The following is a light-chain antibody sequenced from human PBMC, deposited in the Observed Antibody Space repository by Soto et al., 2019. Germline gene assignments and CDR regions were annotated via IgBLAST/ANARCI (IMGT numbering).Light chain of an antibody. CDR2: EAS. V-gene: IGLV2-18*01. CDR3: SLYTSEDTYV. Sequence: SPLTQPPSVSGSPGQSVNISCTGTSTDFVSYNRLSWYQQPPDTAPKLMIYEASNRPSGVPDRFSGSKSGNTASLTISGLQAADEADYYCSLYTSEDTYVFGTGTKATVL. CDR1: STDFVSYNR. J-gene: IGLJ1*01.